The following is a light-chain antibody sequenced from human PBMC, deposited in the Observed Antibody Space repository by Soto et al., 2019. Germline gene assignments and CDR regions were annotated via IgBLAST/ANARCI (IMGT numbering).Light chain of an antibody. Sequence: QSALTQPASVSGSPGQSITISCAGTNSDIGRYNYVSWYQQHPGEAPKLLIYEVSNRPSGISHRFSGSKSGNTASLTISGLQAEDEGEYYCSSYTNTAALAVFGEGTKLTVL. CDR2: EVS. CDR3: SSYTNTAALAV. CDR1: NSDIGRYNY. V-gene: IGLV2-14*01. J-gene: IGLJ3*02.